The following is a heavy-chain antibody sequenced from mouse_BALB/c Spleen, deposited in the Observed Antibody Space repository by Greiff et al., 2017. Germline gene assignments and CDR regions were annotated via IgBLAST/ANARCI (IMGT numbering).Heavy chain of an antibody. V-gene: IGHV5-17*02. CDR1: GFTFSSFG. CDR2: ISSGSSTI. CDR3: ARVGDGGVWFAY. J-gene: IGHJ3*01. Sequence: EVKVVESGGGLVQPGGSRKLSCAASGFTFSSFGMHWVRQAPEKGLEWVAYISSGSSTIYYADTVKGRFTISRDNPKNTLFLQMTSLRSEDTAMYYCARVGDGGVWFAYWGQGTLVTVSA.